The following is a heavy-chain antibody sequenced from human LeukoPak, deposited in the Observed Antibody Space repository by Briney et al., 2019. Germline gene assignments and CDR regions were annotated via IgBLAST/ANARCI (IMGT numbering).Heavy chain of an antibody. CDR3: ARESYCSNGVCYRTYYFDY. CDR1: GFTFSSYW. CDR2: IKQDGSEK. V-gene: IGHV3-7*01. D-gene: IGHD2-8*01. J-gene: IGHJ4*02. Sequence: GGSLRLSCAASGFTFSSYWMSWVRQAPGKGLEWVANIKQDGSEKYYVDSVKGRFTISRDNAKNSLYLQMNSLRAEDTAVYYCARESYCSNGVCYRTYYFDYWGQGTLVTVSS.